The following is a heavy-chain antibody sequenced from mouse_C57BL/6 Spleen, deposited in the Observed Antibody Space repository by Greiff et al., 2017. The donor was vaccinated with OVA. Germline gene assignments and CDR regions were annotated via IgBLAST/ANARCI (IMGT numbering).Heavy chain of an antibody. J-gene: IGHJ4*01. CDR2: IYPGSGST. V-gene: IGHV1-55*01. Sequence: QVQLQQSGAELVKPGASVKMSCKASGYTFTSYWITWVKQRPGQGLEWIGDIYPGSGSTNYNEKFKSKATLTVDTSSSTAYMQLSSLTSEDSAVYYCARDYYGSRWDYYAMDYWGQGTSVTVSS. CDR1: GYTFTSYW. D-gene: IGHD1-1*01. CDR3: ARDYYGSRWDYYAMDY.